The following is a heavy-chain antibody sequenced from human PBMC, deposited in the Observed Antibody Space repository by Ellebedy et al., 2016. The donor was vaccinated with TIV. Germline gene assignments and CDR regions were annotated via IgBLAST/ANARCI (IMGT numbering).Heavy chain of an antibody. CDR1: GFTFSSYG. Sequence: GESLKISCAASGFTFSSYGMHWVRQAPGKGLEWVAVISYDGSNKYYADSVKGRFTISRDNAKNTLYLQMNSLRGEDTAFYYCARRRDAYNWADQWGQGTLVTVSS. J-gene: IGHJ4*02. V-gene: IGHV3-33*05. D-gene: IGHD5-24*01. CDR3: ARRRDAYNWADQ. CDR2: ISYDGSNK.